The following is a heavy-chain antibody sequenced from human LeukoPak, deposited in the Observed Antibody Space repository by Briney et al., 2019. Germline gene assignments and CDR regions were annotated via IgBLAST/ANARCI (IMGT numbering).Heavy chain of an antibody. V-gene: IGHV1-69*13. D-gene: IGHD3-22*01. CDR3: ASWDYYDSSGYYYVLDY. J-gene: IGHJ4*02. Sequence: XASVKVSCKASGGTFSSYAISWVRQAPGQGLEWMGGIIPIFGTANYAQKFQGRVTITADESTSTAYMELSSLRSEDTAVYYCASWDYYDSSGYYYVLDYWGQGTLVTVSS. CDR1: GGTFSSYA. CDR2: IIPIFGTA.